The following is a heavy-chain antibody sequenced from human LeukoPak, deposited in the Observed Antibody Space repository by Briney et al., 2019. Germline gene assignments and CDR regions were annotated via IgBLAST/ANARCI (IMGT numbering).Heavy chain of an antibody. CDR3: ARGRLGYCSSTSCYAGWFDP. CDR2: MNPNSGNT. CDR1: GYTFTRYD. Sequence: ASVKVSCKASGYTFTRYDINWVRQATGQGLEWMGWMNPNSGNTGYAQKFQGRVTMTRNTSISTAYMELSSLRSEDTAVYYCARGRLGYCSSTSCYAGWFDPWGQGTLVTVSS. J-gene: IGHJ5*02. D-gene: IGHD2-2*01. V-gene: IGHV1-8*01.